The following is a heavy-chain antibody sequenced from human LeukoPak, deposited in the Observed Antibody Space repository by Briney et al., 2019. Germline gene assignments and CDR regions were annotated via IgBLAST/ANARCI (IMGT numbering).Heavy chain of an antibody. CDR1: GFTFSSYS. CDR2: ISSSSSYI. J-gene: IGHJ4*02. CDR3: ARDYCSDTSCYA. Sequence: GGSLRLSCAASGFTFSSYSMNWVRQAPGKGLEWVSSISSSSSYIYYADSVKGRFTISRDNAKKSMYLQMNSLRVEDTAVYYCARDYCSDTSCYAWGQGTLVTVSS. D-gene: IGHD2-2*01. V-gene: IGHV3-21*01.